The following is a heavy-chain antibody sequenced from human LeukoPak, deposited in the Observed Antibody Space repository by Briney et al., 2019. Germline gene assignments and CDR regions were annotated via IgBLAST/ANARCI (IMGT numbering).Heavy chain of an antibody. Sequence: ETLSLTCAVYGGSFSGYYWSWIRQPPGKGLEWVASINHNGNVNYYVDSVKGRFTISRDNAKNSLYLQMSNLRAEDTAVYFCARGGGLDVWGQGATVTVSS. CDR3: ARGGGLDV. V-gene: IGHV3-7*03. J-gene: IGHJ6*02. CDR1: GGSFSGYY. CDR2: INHNGNVN. D-gene: IGHD3-16*01.